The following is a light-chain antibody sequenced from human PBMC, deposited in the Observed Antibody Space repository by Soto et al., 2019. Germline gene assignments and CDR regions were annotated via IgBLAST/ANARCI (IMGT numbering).Light chain of an antibody. J-gene: IGKJ4*01. Sequence: DIVMPQSPASLAVSLGESSTMNCKISRSVLYKSNNKNHLAWYQQKPGQPPQLIIYWASTRESGVPERFSGSGSGTDFTLTISSLEAEDVAFYWCQQYFDVPFTFGGGTKVDIK. CDR1: RSVLYKSNNKNH. CDR3: QQYFDVPFT. CDR2: WAS. V-gene: IGKV4-1*01.